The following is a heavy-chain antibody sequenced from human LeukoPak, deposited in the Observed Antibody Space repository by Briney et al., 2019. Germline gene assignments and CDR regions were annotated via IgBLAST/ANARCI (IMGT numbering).Heavy chain of an antibody. CDR2: ITTGRGET. D-gene: IGHD6-19*01. J-gene: IGHJ4*02. CDR3: ARGGQQWRGGNYFDS. V-gene: IGHV1-3*03. CDR1: GYTFTDYA. Sequence: GASVEVSCKASGYTFTDYALHWVRQAPGQSLEWMGWITTGRGETRYSQDFQRRITLTRDKSANTVYMGLSDLTSEDTAVYYCARGGQQWRGGNYFDSWGQGTLVAVSS.